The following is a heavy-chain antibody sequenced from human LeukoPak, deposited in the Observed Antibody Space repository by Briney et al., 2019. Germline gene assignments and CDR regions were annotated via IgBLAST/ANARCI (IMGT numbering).Heavy chain of an antibody. Sequence: SETLSLTCTVSGGSINSYYWSWLRQPPGKGLEWIGYIYYTGSSNYNPSLKNRVSLSVDTSRNQFSLKMSSVTAADTAVYFCASGAGWYQFWGQGTLVTVSS. J-gene: IGHJ4*02. V-gene: IGHV4-59*01. CDR2: IYYTGSS. CDR1: GGSINSYY. CDR3: ASGAGWYQF. D-gene: IGHD6-19*01.